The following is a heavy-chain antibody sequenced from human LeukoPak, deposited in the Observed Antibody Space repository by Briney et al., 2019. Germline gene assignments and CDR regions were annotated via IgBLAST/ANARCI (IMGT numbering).Heavy chain of an antibody. J-gene: IGHJ5*02. CDR3: AKDFDGSSYGILDT. V-gene: IGHV3-30*02. D-gene: IGHD2-2*01. Sequence: EGSLRLSCAASGFTFSIYGMHWVRQAPGKGLEWVAFVRNDGKNKYYGDSVKGRITISRDNSQNTLSLQVNSLRAEDTAVYYCAKDFDGSSYGILDTWGQGTLVTVSS. CDR2: VRNDGKNK. CDR1: GFTFSIYG.